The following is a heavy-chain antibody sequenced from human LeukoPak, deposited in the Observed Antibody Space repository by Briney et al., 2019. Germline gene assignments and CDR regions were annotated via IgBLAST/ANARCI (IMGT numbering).Heavy chain of an antibody. V-gene: IGHV1-69*04. D-gene: IGHD6-19*01. CDR2: IIPILGIA. J-gene: IGHJ4*02. CDR3: ASQIAVAGLYYFDY. Sequence: ASVKVSCKASGGTFSSYAISWVRQAPGQGLEWMGRIIPILGIANYAQKFQGRVTITADKSTSTAYMELSSLRSEDTAVYYCASQIAVAGLYYFDYWGQGTLVTVSS. CDR1: GGTFSSYA.